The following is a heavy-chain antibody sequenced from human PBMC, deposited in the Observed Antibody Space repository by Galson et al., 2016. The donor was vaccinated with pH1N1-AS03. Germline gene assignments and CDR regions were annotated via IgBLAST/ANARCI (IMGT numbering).Heavy chain of an antibody. J-gene: IGHJ4*02. CDR2: ILPGLGSA. CDR3: ARPASDSSVYSVFDF. CDR1: GGTFSSSA. V-gene: IGHV1-69*13. D-gene: IGHD3-22*01. Sequence: SVKVSCKASGGTFSSSAISWLRQAPGQGLEWMGGILPGLGSATYAQNLQGRVTITADESTTTAYMELRSLRSDDTAVCYCARPASDSSVYSVFDFWGQGTLVTVSS.